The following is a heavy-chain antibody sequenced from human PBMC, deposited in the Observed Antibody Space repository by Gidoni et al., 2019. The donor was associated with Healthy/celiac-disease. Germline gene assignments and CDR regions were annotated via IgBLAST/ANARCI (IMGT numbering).Heavy chain of an antibody. CDR1: GFTFISYA. D-gene: IGHD3-16*02. V-gene: IGHV3-23*01. CDR3: AKAYTHHYDYVWGSYRDY. CDR2: ISGSGGST. J-gene: IGHJ4*02. Sequence: EVQLLESGGGLVQPGGSLRLSCASSGFTFISYAMSWVRQAPGKGLGWVSAISGSGGSTCYAESVEGRFTISRDNSNNTLYLQMNSLRAEDTAVYYCAKAYTHHYDYVWGSYRDYWGQGTLVTVSS.